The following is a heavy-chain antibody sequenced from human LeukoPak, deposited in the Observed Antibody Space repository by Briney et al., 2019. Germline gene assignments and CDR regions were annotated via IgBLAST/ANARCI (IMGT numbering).Heavy chain of an antibody. CDR3: ARGAARVYGMDV. CDR1: GFTVSSNY. D-gene: IGHD6-6*01. J-gene: IGHJ6*02. CDR2: IYSGGIA. V-gene: IGHV3-53*01. Sequence: PGGSLRLSCAASGFTVSSNYMSWVRQAPGKGLEWVSIIYSGGIAYYADSVKGRFTISRDNSKNTLYLQMNSLRAEDTAVYYCARGAARVYGMDVWGQGTTVTVSS.